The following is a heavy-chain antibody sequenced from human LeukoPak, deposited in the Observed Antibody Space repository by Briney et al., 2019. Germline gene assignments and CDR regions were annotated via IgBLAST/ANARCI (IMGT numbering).Heavy chain of an antibody. D-gene: IGHD5-12*01. CDR3: AKDRYGDYEAPFHYYMDA. CDR1: GYTFTGYY. J-gene: IGHJ6*03. CDR2: INPNSGVT. V-gene: IGHV1-2*02. Sequence: ASVKVSCKASGYTFTGYYTHWVRQAPGQGLEWMGWINPNSGVTNYAQKLQGRVTITRDTSIDTAYMQLSRLRSDDTAVYYCAKDRYGDYEAPFHYYMDAWGRGTTVTVSS.